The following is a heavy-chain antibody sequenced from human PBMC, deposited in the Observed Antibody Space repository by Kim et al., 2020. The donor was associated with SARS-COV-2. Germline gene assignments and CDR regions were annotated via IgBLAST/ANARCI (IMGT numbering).Heavy chain of an antibody. V-gene: IGHV1-8*01. Sequence: QKFQGRVTMTRNTSISTAYMELSSLRSEDTAVYYCARILQRFGPKRGFDPWGQGTLVTVSS. D-gene: IGHD3-10*01. CDR3: ARILQRFGPKRGFDP. J-gene: IGHJ5*02.